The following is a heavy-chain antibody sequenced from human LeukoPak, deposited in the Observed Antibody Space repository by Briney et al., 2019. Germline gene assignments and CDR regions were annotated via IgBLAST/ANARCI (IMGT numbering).Heavy chain of an antibody. Sequence: QTGGSLRLSCAASGFTFSSYAMSWVRQAPGKGLEWVSAISGSGGSTYYADSVKGRFTISRDNSKNTLYLQMNSLRAEDTAVYYCAKVAAAAGTVDDAFDIWGQGTMVTVSS. CDR2: ISGSGGST. CDR1: GFTFSSYA. CDR3: AKVAAAAGTVDDAFDI. D-gene: IGHD6-13*01. J-gene: IGHJ3*02. V-gene: IGHV3-23*01.